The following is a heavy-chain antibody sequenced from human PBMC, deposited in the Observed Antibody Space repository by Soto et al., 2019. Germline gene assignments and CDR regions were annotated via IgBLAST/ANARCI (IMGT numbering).Heavy chain of an antibody. CDR3: ARRHVSSIHFLRFDD. CDR2: IIPIFGTA. Sequence: SVKVSCKASGGTFSSYAISWVRQAPGQGLEWMGGIIPIFGTANYAQKFQGRLTLIADANIVYMELSSLRSDDTAIYYCARRHVSSIHFLRFDDWGQGTLVTVSS. CDR1: GGTFSSYA. V-gene: IGHV1-69*13. J-gene: IGHJ4*02. D-gene: IGHD3-3*02.